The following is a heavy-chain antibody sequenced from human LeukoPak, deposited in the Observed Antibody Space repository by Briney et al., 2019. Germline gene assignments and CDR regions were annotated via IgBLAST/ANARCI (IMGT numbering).Heavy chain of an antibody. CDR3: ARDPLRFSYYYYMDV. CDR2: INPNTGGT. V-gene: IGHV1-2*06. J-gene: IGHJ6*03. CDR1: GYTFTGYY. Sequence: GASVKVSCKASGYTFTGYYMNWVRQAPGQGLEWMGRINPNTGGTNYAQKFQGRVTMTRDTSISTAYMELSRLRSDDTAVYYCARDPLRFSYYYYMDVWGKGTTVTVSS. D-gene: IGHD3-3*01.